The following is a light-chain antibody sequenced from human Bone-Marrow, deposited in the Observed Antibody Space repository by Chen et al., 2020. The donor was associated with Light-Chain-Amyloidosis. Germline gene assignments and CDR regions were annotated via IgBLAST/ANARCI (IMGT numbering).Light chain of an antibody. CDR3: SSYTSSSTPWV. CDR1: SSDVDGYNY. J-gene: IGLJ3*02. Sequence: QSALTQPASVFGSPGQSLTISCPGTSSDVDGYNYVSWYQQHPGKAPKLMIYDVSNRPSGVSNRFSGSKSGNTASLTISGLQAEDEADYYCSSYTSSSTPWVFGGGTKLTVL. V-gene: IGLV2-14*01. CDR2: DVS.